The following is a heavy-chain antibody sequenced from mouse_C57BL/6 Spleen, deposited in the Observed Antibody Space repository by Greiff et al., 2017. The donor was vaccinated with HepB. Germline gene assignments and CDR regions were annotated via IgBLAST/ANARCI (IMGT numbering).Heavy chain of an antibody. V-gene: IGHV8-8*01. D-gene: IGHD4-1*02. CDR3: ARSPQLGEGSYWYFDV. J-gene: IGHJ1*03. CDR1: GFSLSTFGMG. CDR2: IWWDDDK. Sequence: QVTLKESGPGILQPSQTLSLTCSFSGFSLSTFGMGVGWIRQPSGKGLEWLAHIWWDDDKYYNPALKSRLTISKDTSKNQVFLKIANVDTADTATYYCARSPQLGEGSYWYFDVWGTGTTVTVSS.